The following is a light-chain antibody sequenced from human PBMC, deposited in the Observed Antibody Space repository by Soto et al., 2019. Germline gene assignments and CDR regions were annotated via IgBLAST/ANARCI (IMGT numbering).Light chain of an antibody. CDR3: HQYVSSPWT. J-gene: IGKJ1*01. V-gene: IGKV3-20*01. Sequence: EIVLTQSPATLSLSPGERATLSCRASQSVSSSKFVWYQQKPGQAPTLLIYGSSTRAIGIPYRFSGSGSEIDFTLTSRRLEPEAFAVYFCHQYVSSPWTFGQGTKVEI. CDR1: QSVSSSK. CDR2: GSS.